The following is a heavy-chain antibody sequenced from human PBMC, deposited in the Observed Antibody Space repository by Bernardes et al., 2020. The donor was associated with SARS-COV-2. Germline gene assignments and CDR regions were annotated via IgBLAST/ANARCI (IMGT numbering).Heavy chain of an antibody. CDR2: MNEDGSII. J-gene: IGHJ4*02. CDR3: ARDFGGESDY. V-gene: IGHV3-74*01. CDR1: GFSVSAYW. Sequence: GGSLRLSCAASGFSVSAYWMHWVRQAPGEGLVWVSRMNEDGSIINYAESVRGRFTISRDIAGNMMYLQMSSLRVEDTAVYYCARDFGGESDYWGQGTLVTVSS. D-gene: IGHD2-21*01.